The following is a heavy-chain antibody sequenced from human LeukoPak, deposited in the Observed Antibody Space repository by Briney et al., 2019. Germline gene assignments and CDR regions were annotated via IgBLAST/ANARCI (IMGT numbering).Heavy chain of an antibody. D-gene: IGHD3-22*01. CDR1: GGSFSGYY. V-gene: IGHV4-34*01. J-gene: IGHJ4*02. CDR2: INHSGST. CDR3: ASFCYYDSSGYYTDY. Sequence: LETLSLTCAVYGGSFSGYYWSWIRQPPGKGLEWIGEINHSGSTNYNPSLKSRVTISVDTSKNQFSLKLSSVTAADTAVYYCASFCYYDSSGYYTDYWGQGTLVTVSS.